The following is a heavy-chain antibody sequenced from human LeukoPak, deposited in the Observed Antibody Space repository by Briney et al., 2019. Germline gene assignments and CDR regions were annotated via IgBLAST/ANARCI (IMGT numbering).Heavy chain of an antibody. CDR3: ARHYDSSGYYPDY. V-gene: IGHV5-51*01. CDR1: GYSFTSYW. J-gene: IGHJ4*02. D-gene: IGHD3-22*01. CDR2: IYPGDSDT. Sequence: GASLKISCKGSGYSFTSYWIGWVRQVPGKGLEWMGIIYPGDSDTRYSPSFQGQVTISADKSISTAYLQWSSLKASDTAMYYCARHYDSSGYYPDYWGQGTLVTVSS.